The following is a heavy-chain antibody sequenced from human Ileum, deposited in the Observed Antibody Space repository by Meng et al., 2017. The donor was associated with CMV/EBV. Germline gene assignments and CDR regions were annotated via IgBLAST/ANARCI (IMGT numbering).Heavy chain of an antibody. J-gene: IGHJ4*02. V-gene: IGHV4-4*07. CDR1: GDSITSFY. D-gene: IGHD3-16*01. Sequence: VRLQESGPGLVKPSETLSLTCTVSGDSITSFYWSWIRQPAGKALEWIGRIYHGGSTNYNPSLKSRVTLSVDTSKNQFSMRLTSVTAADTAVYYCARGPGGFGDFNFDYWGQGTLVTVSS. CDR3: ARGPGGFGDFNFDY. CDR2: IYHGGST.